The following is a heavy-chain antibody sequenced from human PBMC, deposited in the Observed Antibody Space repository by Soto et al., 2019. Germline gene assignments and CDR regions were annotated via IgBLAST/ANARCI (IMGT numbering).Heavy chain of an antibody. D-gene: IGHD3-16*01. V-gene: IGHV3-48*03. CDR1: GFTFSSFE. J-gene: IGHJ6*02. CDR3: ARQGGRRTYYYYYGMDV. Sequence: EVQLAESGGGLAQPGGSLRLSCVGSGFTFSSFEMNWVRQTPGKGLEWLSYIGRSGETIYYADSVKGRFTISRDNAKNSVFLQMNSLRAEDTAVYYCARQGGRRTYYYYYGMDVWGQGTTVTVSS. CDR2: IGRSGETI.